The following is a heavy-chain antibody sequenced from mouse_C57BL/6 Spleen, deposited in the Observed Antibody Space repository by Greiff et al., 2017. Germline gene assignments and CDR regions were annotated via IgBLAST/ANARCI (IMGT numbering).Heavy chain of an antibody. V-gene: IGHV14-2*01. Sequence: EVQLQQSGAELVKPGASVKLSCTASGFNIKDYYMHWVKQRTEQGLEWIGRIDPEDGETKYAPKFQGKATITADTSSNTAYLQLSSLSSEDTAVYYFARHYYGSSYVLFYFDYWGQGTTLTVSS. J-gene: IGHJ2*01. CDR1: GFNIKDYY. CDR3: ARHYYGSSYVLFYFDY. D-gene: IGHD1-1*01. CDR2: IDPEDGET.